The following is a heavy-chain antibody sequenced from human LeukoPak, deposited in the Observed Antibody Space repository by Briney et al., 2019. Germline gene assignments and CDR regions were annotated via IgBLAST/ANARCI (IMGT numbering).Heavy chain of an antibody. D-gene: IGHD6-13*01. J-gene: IGHJ4*02. CDR3: ARGNSSSWYLPEDY. V-gene: IGHV1-69*05. CDR2: IIPIFGTA. Sequence: GASVKVSCKASGGTFSSYAISWVRQAPGQGLERMGGIIPIFGTANYAQKFQGRVTITTDESTSTAYMELSSLRSEDTAVYYCARGNSSSWYLPEDYWGQGTLVTVSS. CDR1: GGTFSSYA.